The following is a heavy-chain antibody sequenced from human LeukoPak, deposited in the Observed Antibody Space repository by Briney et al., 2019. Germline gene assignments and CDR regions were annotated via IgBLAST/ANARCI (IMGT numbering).Heavy chain of an antibody. V-gene: IGHV3-23*01. Sequence: QAGGSLRLSXAASGFTFSSYAMSWVRQAPGKGLEWVSAISGSGGSTYYADSVKGRFTISRDISKNTLYLHMNSLRAEDTAVYYCAKFIYSSWYYFDYWGQGTLVTVSS. CDR3: AKFIYSSWYYFDY. J-gene: IGHJ4*02. CDR2: ISGSGGST. CDR1: GFTFSSYA. D-gene: IGHD6-13*01.